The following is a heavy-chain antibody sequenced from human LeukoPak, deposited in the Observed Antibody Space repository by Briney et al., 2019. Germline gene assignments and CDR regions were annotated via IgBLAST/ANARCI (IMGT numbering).Heavy chain of an antibody. CDR1: GGSISSYC. V-gene: IGHV4-4*07. D-gene: IGHD6-19*01. J-gene: IGHJ4*02. CDR3: ARDGGSGWFDY. Sequence: PSETLSLTCTVSGGSISSYCWSWIRQPAGKGLEWIGRVYNSGRTDYNPSLQSRVTMSVDTSKNHLYLQLSSVTAADTAVYYCARDGGSGWFDYWGQGTLVTVSS. CDR2: VYNSGRT.